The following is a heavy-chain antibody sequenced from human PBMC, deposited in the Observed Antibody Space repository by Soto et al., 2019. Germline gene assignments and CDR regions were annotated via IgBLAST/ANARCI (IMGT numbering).Heavy chain of an antibody. Sequence: GGSLRLSCAASGFSFSSYAMSWVRQAPGKGLEWVSGISGSGYSTYYADSVKGRFTISRDNSKNTLDLQMNSLRAEDTALYYCAKCRRSGDSLYYYAMDVWGQGTTVTVSS. CDR1: GFSFSSYA. J-gene: IGHJ6*02. V-gene: IGHV3-23*01. D-gene: IGHD3-10*01. CDR2: ISGSGYST. CDR3: AKCRRSGDSLYYYAMDV.